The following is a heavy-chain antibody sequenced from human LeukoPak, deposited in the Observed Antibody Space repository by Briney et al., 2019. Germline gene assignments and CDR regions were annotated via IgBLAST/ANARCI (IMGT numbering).Heavy chain of an antibody. CDR1: GGSLSSYF. V-gene: IGHV4-59*01. Sequence: PSETLSLTCTVSGGSLSSYFWNRIRQTPGKGLEWIAYIDYRGTPTSKYNPSLKTRVTISGDTSKNQFSLKVNSVTAADTAVYFCARASFNSYGIDGFDYWGQGTLVTVSS. CDR3: ARASFNSYGIDGFDY. CDR2: IDYRGTP. D-gene: IGHD5-18*01. J-gene: IGHJ4*02.